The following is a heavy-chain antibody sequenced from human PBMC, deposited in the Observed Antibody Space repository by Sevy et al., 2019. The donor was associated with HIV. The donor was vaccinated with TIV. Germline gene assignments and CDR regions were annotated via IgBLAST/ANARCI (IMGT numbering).Heavy chain of an antibody. CDR1: GFTVSSNY. CDR3: ARGNYYDSSGPPGSSFDS. J-gene: IGHJ4*02. V-gene: IGHV3-66*01. D-gene: IGHD3-22*01. CDR2: IYGGGST. Sequence: GGSLRLSCAASGFTVSSNYMKWVRQAPGKGLEWVSVIYGGGSTYYADSVKGRFTISRDNSKNTLYLQMNSLRAEDTAVYYCARGNYYDSSGPPGSSFDSWGQGTLVTVSS.